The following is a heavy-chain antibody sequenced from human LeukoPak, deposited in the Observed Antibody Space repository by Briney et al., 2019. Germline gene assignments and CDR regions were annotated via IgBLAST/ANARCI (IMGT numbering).Heavy chain of an antibody. CDR3: ARDSGGWYLGLEKYYFDY. V-gene: IGHV4-34*01. J-gene: IGHJ4*02. Sequence: PSETLSLTCAVYGGSFSGYFWNWIPQPPGKGHEWVGDINHSGSTNYNPSLKSRVTISIDTSKNQFSLKLSSVTAADTAVDYCARDSGGWYLGLEKYYFDYWGQGTLVTVA. D-gene: IGHD6-19*01. CDR2: INHSGST. CDR1: GGSFSGYF.